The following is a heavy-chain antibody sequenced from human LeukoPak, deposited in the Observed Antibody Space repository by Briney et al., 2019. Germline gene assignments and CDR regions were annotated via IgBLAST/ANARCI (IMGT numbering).Heavy chain of an antibody. J-gene: IGHJ3*02. CDR2: IYYSGNT. D-gene: IGHD3-22*01. CDR3: ARGPYSYDSSGAFDI. CDR1: GDSISTSNSY. V-gene: IGHV4-39*07. Sequence: PSETLSLTCAVSGDSISTSNSYWGWIRRPPGKGLEWVGSIYYSGNTYYNPSLKSRVTISVDTSKNQFSLKLSSVTAADTAVYFCARGPYSYDSSGAFDIWGQGTMVTVSS.